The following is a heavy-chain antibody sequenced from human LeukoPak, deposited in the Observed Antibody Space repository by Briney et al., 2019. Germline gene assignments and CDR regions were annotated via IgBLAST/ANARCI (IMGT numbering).Heavy chain of an antibody. CDR1: GGSFSGYY. CDR2: INHSGST. D-gene: IGHD5-18*01. CDR3: ARLGGYSYGWGFYYMDV. Sequence: SETLSLTCAVYGGSFSGYYWSWIRQPPGKGLEWIGEINHSGSTNYNPSLKSRVTISVDTSRNQFSLKLSSVTAADTAVYYCARLGGYSYGWGFYYMDVWGKGTTVTVSS. J-gene: IGHJ6*03. V-gene: IGHV4-34*01.